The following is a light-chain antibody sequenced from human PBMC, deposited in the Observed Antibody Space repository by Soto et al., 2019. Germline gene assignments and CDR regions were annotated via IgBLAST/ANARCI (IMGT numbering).Light chain of an antibody. J-gene: IGLJ1*01. CDR2: EVS. Sequence: ALTQPASVSGSPGQSITISCTGTSSDVGGYNYVSWYQLHPGKAPKLIIYEVSHRPSGASNHFSGYKSGNTASLTISGLQAEDEADYYCSSYTSTSTPCVFGTGTKLTVL. V-gene: IGLV2-14*01. CDR1: SSDVGGYNY. CDR3: SSYTSTSTPCV.